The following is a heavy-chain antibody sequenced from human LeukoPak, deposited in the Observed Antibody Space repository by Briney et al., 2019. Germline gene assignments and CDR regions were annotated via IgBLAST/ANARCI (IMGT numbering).Heavy chain of an antibody. D-gene: IGHD2-2*01. CDR1: GYTFTNYY. CDR2: ISADNGNT. Sequence: ASVKVSCKASGYTFTNYYINWVRQAPGQGLEWMGWISADNGNTNYAQRLQGRFTMTTDTSTSTAYMELRSLTSDDTAVYYCARGEAQPHDYWSQGTLVTVSS. CDR3: ARGEAQPHDY. J-gene: IGHJ4*02. V-gene: IGHV1-18*01.